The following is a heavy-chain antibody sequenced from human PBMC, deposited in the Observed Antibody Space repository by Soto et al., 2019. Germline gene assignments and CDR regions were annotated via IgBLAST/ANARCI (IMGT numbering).Heavy chain of an antibody. Sequence: SQTLSLTCAISGDSVSSNSAAWNWIRQSPSRGLEWLGRTYYRSKWYNDYAVSVKSRLTINPDTSKNQFSLQLNSVTPEDTAVYYCARASITIFGVVLHFDYWGQGTLVTVSS. D-gene: IGHD3-3*01. J-gene: IGHJ4*02. CDR2: TYYRSKWYN. V-gene: IGHV6-1*01. CDR3: ARASITIFGVVLHFDY. CDR1: GDSVSSNSAA.